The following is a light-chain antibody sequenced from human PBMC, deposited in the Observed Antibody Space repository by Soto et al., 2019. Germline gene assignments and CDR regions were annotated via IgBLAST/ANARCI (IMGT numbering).Light chain of an antibody. CDR3: QQYGSSPLT. J-gene: IGKJ1*01. CDR2: GAS. V-gene: IGKV3-20*01. Sequence: EIVLTQSPGTLSLSPGERATLSCRASQSVSSSYLAWYQQKPGQAPRLLIYGASSRATGIPDRFSGSGSGTDFRLSSSRLEPEDFAVYYCQQYGSSPLTFGQGTKVEIK. CDR1: QSVSSSY.